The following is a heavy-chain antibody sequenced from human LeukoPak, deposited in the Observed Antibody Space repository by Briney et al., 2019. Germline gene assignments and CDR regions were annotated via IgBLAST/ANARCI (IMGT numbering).Heavy chain of an antibody. D-gene: IGHD6-6*01. J-gene: IGHJ4*02. V-gene: IGHV3-48*01. CDR2: ITADSSPM. CDR1: GCTFSHYG. CDR3: ARGRPVDY. Sequence: RPGGSLRLSCAASGCTFSHYGMHWVRQAPGKGLEWVSYITADSSPMFYADSVKGRFTISRDNAKNPVSLQMNSLRAEDTAVYYCARGRPVDYWGQGTLVTVSS.